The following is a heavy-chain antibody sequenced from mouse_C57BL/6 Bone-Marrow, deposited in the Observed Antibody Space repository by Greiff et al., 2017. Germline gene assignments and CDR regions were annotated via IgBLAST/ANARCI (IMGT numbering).Heavy chain of an antibody. J-gene: IGHJ3*01. Sequence: QVQLKQPGAELVMPGASVKLSCKASGYTFTSYWMHWVKQRPGQGLEWIGEIDPSDSYTNYNQKFKGKSTLTVDKSSSTAYMQLSSLTSEDSAVYYCARRGYYGSSSFAYWGQGTLVTVSA. CDR3: ARRGYYGSSSFAY. CDR2: IDPSDSYT. CDR1: GYTFTSYW. V-gene: IGHV1-69*01. D-gene: IGHD1-1*01.